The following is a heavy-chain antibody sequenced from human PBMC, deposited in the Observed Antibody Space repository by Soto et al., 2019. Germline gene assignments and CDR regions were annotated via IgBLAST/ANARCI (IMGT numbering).Heavy chain of an antibody. Sequence: SLKVSCKASAGTFSSYAISWVRQAPGQGLEWMGGIIPIFGTANYAQKFQGRVTITADESTSTAYMELSSLRSEDTAVYYCARDKVRIPGPYYYGMDVWGQGTTVTGSS. CDR1: AGTFSSYA. D-gene: IGHD3-10*01. CDR2: IIPIFGTA. V-gene: IGHV1-69*13. CDR3: ARDKVRIPGPYYYGMDV. J-gene: IGHJ6*02.